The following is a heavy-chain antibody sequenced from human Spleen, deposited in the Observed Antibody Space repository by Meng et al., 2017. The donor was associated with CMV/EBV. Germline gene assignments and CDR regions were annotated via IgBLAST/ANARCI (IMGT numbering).Heavy chain of an antibody. V-gene: IGHV4-39*07. J-gene: IGHJ1*01. Sequence: GSLRLSCTVSGGSISSSSYYWGWIRQPPGKGLEWIGSIYYSGSTYYNPSLKSRVTISVDTSKNQFSLKLSSVTAADTAVYYCARSTIVVVPAAIDGYFQHWGQGTLVTVSS. CDR3: ARSTIVVVPAAIDGYFQH. CDR1: GGSISSSSYY. CDR2: IYYSGST. D-gene: IGHD2-2*01.